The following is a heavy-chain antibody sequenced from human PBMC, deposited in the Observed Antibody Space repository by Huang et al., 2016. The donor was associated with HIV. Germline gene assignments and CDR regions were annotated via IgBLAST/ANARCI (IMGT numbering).Heavy chain of an antibody. CDR1: GYTLTELS. V-gene: IGHV1-24*01. Sequence: QVQLVQSGAEVKKPGASVKVSCKVSGYTLTELSIHWVRQAPGKGLEWMGGFAPEHGETMYAQNFQGRVTMTEDTSTDIAYMELHSLRPEDTAVYYCAAGYDTYYDIWGQGTMVIASS. CDR3: AAGYDTYYDI. CDR2: FAPEHGET. J-gene: IGHJ3*02. D-gene: IGHD2-21*01.